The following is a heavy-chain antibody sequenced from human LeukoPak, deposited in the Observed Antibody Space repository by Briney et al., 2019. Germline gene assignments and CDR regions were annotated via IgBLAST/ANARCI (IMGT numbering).Heavy chain of an antibody. CDR1: GGSISSYY. D-gene: IGHD6-13*01. J-gene: IGHJ4*02. CDR3: ARAGQYSSSWYPLDY. CDR2: IYYSGST. Sequence: SETLSLTCTVSGGSISSYYWSWIRQPPGKGLEWIGYIYYSGSTNYNPSLKSRVTISVDTSKNQFSLKLSSVTAADTAVYYCARAGQYSSSWYPLDYWGQGTLVTVSS. V-gene: IGHV4-59*01.